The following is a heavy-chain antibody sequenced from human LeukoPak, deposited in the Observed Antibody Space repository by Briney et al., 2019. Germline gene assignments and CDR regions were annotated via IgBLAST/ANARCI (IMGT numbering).Heavy chain of an antibody. D-gene: IGHD3-22*01. CDR3: AREKFRVSSGSEGDY. V-gene: IGHV3-7*01. CDR1: GFTFSSYW. Sequence: PGGSLRLSCAASGFTFSSYWMSWVRQAPGKGLEWVANIKQDGSEKYYVDSVKGRFTISRDNAKNSLYLQMNSLRAEDTAVYYCAREKFRVSSGSEGDYWGQGTLVTVSS. J-gene: IGHJ4*02. CDR2: IKQDGSEK.